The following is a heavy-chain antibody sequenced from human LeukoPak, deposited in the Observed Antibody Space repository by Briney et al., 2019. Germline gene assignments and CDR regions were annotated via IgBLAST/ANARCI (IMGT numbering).Heavy chain of an antibody. CDR2: IGTSSTTI. D-gene: IGHD1-14*01. Sequence: GGSLRLSCAASGFTFSSYSMNWVRQPPGKGLEWVSNIGTSSTTIYYADSVKGRFTISRDNAKNLLYLQMDSLRADDTAVYYCARDSGPADPEAFDIWGQGTTVTVSS. V-gene: IGHV3-48*04. CDR3: ARDSGPADPEAFDI. CDR1: GFTFSSYS. J-gene: IGHJ3*02.